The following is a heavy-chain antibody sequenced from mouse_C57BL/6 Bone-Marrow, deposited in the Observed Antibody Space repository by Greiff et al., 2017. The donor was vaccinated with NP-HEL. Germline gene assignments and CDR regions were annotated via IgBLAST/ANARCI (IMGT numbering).Heavy chain of an antibody. J-gene: IGHJ1*03. V-gene: IGHV1-26*01. CDR3: ARQGDSGGYFDV. Sequence: EVQLQQSGPELVKPGASVKISCKASGYTFTDYYMNWVKQSHGKSLEWIGDINPNNGGTSYNQKFKGKATLTVDKSSSTAYMELRSLTSEDSAVYYCARQGDSGGYFDVWGTGTTVTVSS. CDR2: INPNNGGT. D-gene: IGHD3-1*01. CDR1: GYTFTDYY.